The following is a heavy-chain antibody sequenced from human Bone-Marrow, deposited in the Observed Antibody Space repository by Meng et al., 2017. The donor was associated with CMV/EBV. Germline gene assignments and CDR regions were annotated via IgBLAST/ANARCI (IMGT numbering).Heavy chain of an antibody. CDR3: ARVKAAAHEMMVITLDY. J-gene: IGHJ4*02. Sequence: GGSLRLSCAASGFTFSSYSMNWVRQAPGKGLEWVSYISSSSSTIYYADSVKGRFAISRDSSRNTLYLQMNSLRAEDTAMYYCARVKAAAHEMMVITLDYWGQGSLVTVSS. V-gene: IGHV3-48*04. CDR2: ISSSSSTI. D-gene: IGHD2-21*01. CDR1: GFTFSSYS.